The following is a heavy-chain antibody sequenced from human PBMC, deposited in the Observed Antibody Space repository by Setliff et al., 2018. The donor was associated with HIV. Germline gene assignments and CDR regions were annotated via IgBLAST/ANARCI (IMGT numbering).Heavy chain of an antibody. J-gene: IGHJ3*02. D-gene: IGHD3-22*01. CDR1: GYTFTSYG. Sequence: ASVKVSCKASGYTFTSYGNSWVRQAPGQGLEWMGWISAYNGNTNYAPKLQGRVTMTTDTSTSTAYMELRSLRSDDTAVYYCARMIVLSASSPPNAFDIWGQGTMVTVSS. CDR2: ISAYNGNT. CDR3: ARMIVLSASSPPNAFDI. V-gene: IGHV1-18*01.